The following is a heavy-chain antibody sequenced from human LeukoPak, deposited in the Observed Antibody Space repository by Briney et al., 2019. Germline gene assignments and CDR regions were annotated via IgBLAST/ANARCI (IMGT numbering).Heavy chain of an antibody. CDR2: MNPNSGNT. Sequence: ASVKVSCKAPGYTFTSCVINWVRQATGQGLEWMGWMNPNSGNTGHGQSFRGRITMTRDISIGTAYMELSNLTSEDTAIYYCTRGSSGRRDNWGQGTLVTVSA. CDR1: GYTFTSCV. D-gene: IGHD6-19*01. J-gene: IGHJ4*02. CDR3: TRGSSGRRDN. V-gene: IGHV1-8*01.